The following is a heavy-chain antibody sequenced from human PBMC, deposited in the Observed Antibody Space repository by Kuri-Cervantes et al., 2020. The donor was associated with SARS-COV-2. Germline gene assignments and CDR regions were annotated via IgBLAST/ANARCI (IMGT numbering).Heavy chain of an antibody. CDR2: ISAYNGNT. CDR3: ARDGDCSSTSCRRFFQVYHDYYGMDV. V-gene: IGHV1-18*01. J-gene: IGHJ6*02. D-gene: IGHD2-2*01. CDR1: GYTLTELA. Sequence: ASVKVSCKVSGYTLTELAMHWVRQAPGQGLEWMGWISAYNGNTNYAQKLQGRVTMTTDTSTSTAYMELRSLRSDDTAVHYCARDGDCSSTSCRRFFQVYHDYYGMDVWGQGTTVTVSS.